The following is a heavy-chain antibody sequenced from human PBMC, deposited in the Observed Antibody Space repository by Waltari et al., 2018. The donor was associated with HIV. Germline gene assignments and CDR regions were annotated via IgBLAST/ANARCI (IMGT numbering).Heavy chain of an antibody. V-gene: IGHV4-34*02. CDR1: NASFSDYY. CDR2: SNPSGSN. Sequence: QVQLQQWGAGLLKPSDTLYLTCAVYNASFSDYYWTWIRQIPGKRLEWIGESNPSGSNDYHPSLNIRVTMSSDMSKRQFSMRLKSVVAADTALYFCAGGRDSREQRLVAGFDFWGRGTLVTVSS. D-gene: IGHD2-8*02. J-gene: IGHJ4*02. CDR3: AGGRDSREQRLVAGFDF.